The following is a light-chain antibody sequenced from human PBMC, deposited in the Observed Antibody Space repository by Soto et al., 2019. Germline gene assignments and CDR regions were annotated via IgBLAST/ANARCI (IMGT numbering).Light chain of an antibody. CDR2: GAS. CDR3: QLYGNSPMYT. V-gene: IGKV3-15*01. CDR1: QSVSSN. J-gene: IGKJ2*01. Sequence: EIVMTQSPATLSVSPGGRATLSCRASQSVSSNLAWYQQKPGQAPRLLIYGASTRATGFPARFSGSGSGTEFTLTISSLQSEDFAVYYCQLYGNSPMYTFGQGTRLEIK.